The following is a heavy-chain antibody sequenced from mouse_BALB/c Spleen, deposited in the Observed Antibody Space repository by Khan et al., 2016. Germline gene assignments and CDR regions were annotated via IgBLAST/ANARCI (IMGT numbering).Heavy chain of an antibody. CDR3: ARGSPGGFAF. V-gene: IGHV1S29*02. Sequence: EVQLQESGPELVKPGASVKISCKASGYTFTDYNMHWVKQSHGKSLEWIGYIYPYNGGTGYNQQFKSKATLTVDNSSSTAYMELRSLTSEDSAVYYCARGSPGGFAFWGQGTLVTVSA. J-gene: IGHJ3*01. CDR1: GYTFTDYN. CDR2: IYPYNGGT.